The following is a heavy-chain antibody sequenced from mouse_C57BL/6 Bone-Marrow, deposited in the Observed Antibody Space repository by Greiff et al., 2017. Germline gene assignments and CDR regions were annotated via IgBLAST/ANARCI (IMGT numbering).Heavy chain of an antibody. CDR2: ISYDGSN. CDR1: GYSITSGYY. Sequence: EVQLMESGPGLVKPSQSLSLTCSVTGYSITSGYYWNWIRQFPGNKLGWMGYISYDGSNNYNPSLKNRISITRDTSKNQFFLKLNSVTTEDTATYYCAREWDYGGYWGQGTTLTVSS. V-gene: IGHV3-6*01. J-gene: IGHJ2*01. CDR3: AREWDYGGY.